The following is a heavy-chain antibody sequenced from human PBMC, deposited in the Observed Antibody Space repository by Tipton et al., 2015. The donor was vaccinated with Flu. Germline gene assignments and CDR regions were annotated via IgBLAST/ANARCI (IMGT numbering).Heavy chain of an antibody. D-gene: IGHD3-10*01. CDR3: ARGSGSGTFVIFDF. CDR1: GGSLSSYY. V-gene: IGHV4-4*07. CDR2: IYTSGNT. Sequence: TLSLTCTVPGGSLSSYYWSWIRQPAGKGLEWIGRIYTSGNTNYNPSLKSRLTMSVDASKKQFSLKLRSVTAADTAVYYCARGSGSGTFVIFDFWGQGTLVTVSS. J-gene: IGHJ4*02.